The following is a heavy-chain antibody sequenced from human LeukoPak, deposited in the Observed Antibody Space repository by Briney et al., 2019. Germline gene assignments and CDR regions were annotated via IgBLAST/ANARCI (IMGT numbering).Heavy chain of an antibody. CDR2: ISSSSSYI. D-gene: IGHD3-22*01. CDR3: ARDWAQYYYDSSGSDAFDI. Sequence: KPGGSLRLSCAASGFTFSSYSMNWVRQAPGKGLEWVSSISSSSSYIYYADSVKGRFTISRDNAKNSLYLQMNSLRAEDTAVYYCARDWAQYYYDSSGSDAFDIWGQGTMVTVSS. J-gene: IGHJ3*02. V-gene: IGHV3-21*01. CDR1: GFTFSSYS.